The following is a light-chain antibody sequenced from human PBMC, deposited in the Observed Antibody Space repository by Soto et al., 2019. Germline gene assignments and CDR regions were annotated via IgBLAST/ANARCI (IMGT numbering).Light chain of an antibody. CDR3: LVWDSIGDNYL. V-gene: IGLV3-21*02. Sequence: SYELTQPPSESVAPGETARITCGRNNIGSDTVHWYQQKPGQAHVVVVDDDSELPSGPPERTAGSNSGDTATLTIRRVEAGDEADYYCLVWDSIGDNYLFGSGTKVTVL. J-gene: IGLJ1*01. CDR1: NIGSDT. CDR2: DDS.